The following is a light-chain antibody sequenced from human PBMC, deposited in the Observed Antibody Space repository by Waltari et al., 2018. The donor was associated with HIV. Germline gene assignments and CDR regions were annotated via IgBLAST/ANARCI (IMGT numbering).Light chain of an antibody. J-gene: IGLJ3*02. CDR3: AAWDDSLSGRV. CDR2: RNN. Sequence: QSVLTQPPSASGTPGQRVTISCSGSSSNIGSNYVFWYQQLPGTAPKLLIYRNNDRPSGVPDRFSGSKSGTSASLAISGLRSDDEADYYCAAWDDSLSGRVFGGGTKLTVL. V-gene: IGLV1-47*01. CDR1: SSNIGSNY.